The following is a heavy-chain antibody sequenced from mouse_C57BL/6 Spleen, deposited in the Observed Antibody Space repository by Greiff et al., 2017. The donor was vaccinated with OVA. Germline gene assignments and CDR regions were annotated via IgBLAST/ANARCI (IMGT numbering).Heavy chain of an antibody. J-gene: IGHJ2*01. CDR3: ARGSYYSNYDYFDD. CDR2: IWWDDDK. CDR1: GFSLSTFGMG. Sequence: QVTLKVCGPGILQPSQTLSLTCSFSGFSLSTFGMGVGWIRQPSGKGLEWLAHIWWDDDKYYNPALKSRLTISKDTSKNQVFLKIANVDTADTATYYCARGSYYSNYDYFDDWGQGTTLTVSS. V-gene: IGHV8-8*01. D-gene: IGHD2-5*01.